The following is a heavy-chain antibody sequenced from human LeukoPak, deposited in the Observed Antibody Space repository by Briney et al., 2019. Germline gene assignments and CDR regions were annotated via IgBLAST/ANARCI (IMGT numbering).Heavy chain of an antibody. J-gene: IGHJ4*02. CDR1: GFTFSSYA. D-gene: IGHD3-16*01. Sequence: PGRSLRLSCAASGFTFSSYALHWVRQAPGKGLEWVAVISYDGSNIYYADSVKGRFTISRDNSKNTLYLQMNSLRAEDTAVYYCASISGASWGDYWGQGTLVTVSS. CDR3: ASISGASWGDY. CDR2: ISYDGSNI. V-gene: IGHV3-30-3*01.